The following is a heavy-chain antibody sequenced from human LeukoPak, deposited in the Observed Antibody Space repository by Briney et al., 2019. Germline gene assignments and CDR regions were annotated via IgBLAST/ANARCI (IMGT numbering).Heavy chain of an antibody. Sequence: PGGSLRLSCAASGFTFSNYSMNWVRQAPGKGLEWVSYISRGGTTIYYADSVKGRFIVSRDNAKNSLYLQMNSLRAEDTAMYYCARSPGALYYDILTGTQKQDHWGQGTLVSVSS. CDR2: ISRGGTTI. CDR3: ARSPGALYYDILTGTQKQDH. V-gene: IGHV3-48*04. D-gene: IGHD3-9*01. CDR1: GFTFSNYS. J-gene: IGHJ4*02.